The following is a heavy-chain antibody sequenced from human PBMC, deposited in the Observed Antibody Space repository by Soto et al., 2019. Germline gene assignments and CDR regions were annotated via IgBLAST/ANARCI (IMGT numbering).Heavy chain of an antibody. CDR1: GGTFSSYT. CDR3: ARGAYYYDSSAYDAFDI. D-gene: IGHD3-22*01. CDR2: IIPILGIA. V-gene: IGHV1-69*02. J-gene: IGHJ3*02. Sequence: SVKVSCKASGGTFSSYTISWVRQAPGQGLEWMGRIIPILGIANYAQKFQGRVTITADKSTSTAYMELSSLRSEDTAVYYCARGAYYYDSSAYDAFDIWGQGTMVTVS.